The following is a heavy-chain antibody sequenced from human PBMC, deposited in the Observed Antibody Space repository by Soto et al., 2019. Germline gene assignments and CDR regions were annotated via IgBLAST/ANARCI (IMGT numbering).Heavy chain of an antibody. CDR2: INVGDGDT. Sequence: ASVKVSCKASGNTFTTYAIHWVRQAPGQRLEWMGWINVGDGDTKYSQNFQGGVAFTRDTSASTVYMELSRLKSEDTAVYYCAGGYRLPGGHDWFDPWAQGNLVTVSS. J-gene: IGHJ5*02. V-gene: IGHV1-3*01. CDR1: GNTFTTYA. D-gene: IGHD2-2*01. CDR3: AGGYRLPGGHDWFDP.